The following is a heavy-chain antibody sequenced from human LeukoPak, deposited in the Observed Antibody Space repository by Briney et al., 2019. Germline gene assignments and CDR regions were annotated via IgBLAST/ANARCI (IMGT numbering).Heavy chain of an antibody. Sequence: GGSLRLSCAASGFTFSNYWMSWVRQAPGKGLEWVANIMEDGSRNHYVDSVKGRFTISRDNAKSSLYLQMNSLRAEGTAVYYCARQLSGWYDTDPYWGQGTLVTVSS. D-gene: IGHD6-19*01. CDR1: GFTFSNYW. V-gene: IGHV3-7*05. CDR2: IMEDGSRN. CDR3: ARQLSGWYDTDPY. J-gene: IGHJ4*02.